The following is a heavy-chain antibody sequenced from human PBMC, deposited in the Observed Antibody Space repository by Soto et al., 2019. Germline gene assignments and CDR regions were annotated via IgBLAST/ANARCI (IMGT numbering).Heavy chain of an antibody. CDR2: MNPNSGNT. D-gene: IGHD3-10*01. J-gene: IGHJ5*02. CDR1: GYTFTSYD. CDR3: ARGWYYGSGSPFDP. Sequence: QVQLVQSGAEVKKPGASVKVSCKASGYTFTSYDINWVRQATGQGLEWMGWMNPNSGNTGYAQKFQGRVTXTRNTSRSTAYMELSSLRSEDTDVYYCARGWYYGSGSPFDPWGQGTLVTVSS. V-gene: IGHV1-8*01.